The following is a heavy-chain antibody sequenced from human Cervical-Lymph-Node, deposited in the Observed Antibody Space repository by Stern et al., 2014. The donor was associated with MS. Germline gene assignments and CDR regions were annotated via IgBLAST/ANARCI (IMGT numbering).Heavy chain of an antibody. CDR3: ARDHVLAARYYYGMDV. CDR1: GGTFSSSA. D-gene: IGHD6-19*01. CDR2: IIPIFGTA. Sequence: VQLVESGGGVKKPGSSVKVSCKASGGTFSSSAISWVRQAPGQGLEWMGGIIPIFGTANSAQNSQGRVAITADESTSTAYMERSSLRSEDTAVYYCARDHVLAARYYYGMDVWGQGTTVTVSS. V-gene: IGHV1-69*01. J-gene: IGHJ6*02.